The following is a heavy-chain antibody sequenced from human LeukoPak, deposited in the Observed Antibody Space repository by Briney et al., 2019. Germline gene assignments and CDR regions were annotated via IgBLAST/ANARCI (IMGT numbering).Heavy chain of an antibody. CDR2: ISYDGSNK. CDR3: ARSSPPPWAPFDY. CDR1: GFTFSSYA. J-gene: IGHJ4*02. V-gene: IGHV3-30-3*01. Sequence: GRSLRLSCAASGFTFSSYAMHWVRQAPGKGLEWVAVISYDGSNKYYADSVKGRFTISRDNSKNTLYLQMNSLRAEDTAVYYCARSSPPPWAPFDYWGQGTLVTVSS. D-gene: IGHD2-2*01.